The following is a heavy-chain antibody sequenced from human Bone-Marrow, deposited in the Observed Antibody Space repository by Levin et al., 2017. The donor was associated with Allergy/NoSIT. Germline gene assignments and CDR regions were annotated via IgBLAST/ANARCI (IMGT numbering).Heavy chain of an antibody. CDR2: TRNKANSYTT. CDR1: GFTSSDHY. Sequence: GESLKISCAASGFTSSDHYMDWVRQAPGKGLEWVGRTRNKANSYTTEYAASVKGRFTISRDDSKNLLYLQMNSLRTDDTAVYYCVRVGGSYSIDCWGQGTLVTVSS. CDR3: VRVGGSYSIDC. V-gene: IGHV3-72*01. J-gene: IGHJ4*02. D-gene: IGHD1-26*01.